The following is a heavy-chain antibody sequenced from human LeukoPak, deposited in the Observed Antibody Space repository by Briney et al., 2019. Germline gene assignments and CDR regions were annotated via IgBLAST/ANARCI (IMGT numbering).Heavy chain of an antibody. D-gene: IGHD4-23*01. CDR1: GFTFSSYA. CDR2: ISYDGSNK. Sequence: QPGGSLRLSCAASGFTFSSYAMHWVRQAPGKGLEWVAVISYDGSNKYYADSVKGRFTISRDNSKNTLYLQMGSLRAEDMAVYYCARSAGNGGNSVYYMDVWGKGTTVTVSS. J-gene: IGHJ6*03. CDR3: ARSAGNGGNSVYYMDV. V-gene: IGHV3-30*14.